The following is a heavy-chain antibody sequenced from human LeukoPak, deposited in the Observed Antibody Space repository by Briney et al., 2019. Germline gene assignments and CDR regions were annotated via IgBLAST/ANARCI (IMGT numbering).Heavy chain of an antibody. V-gene: IGHV3-13*04. CDR3: ARGAVATKGSAFDI. CDR2: IGTAGDT. J-gene: IGHJ3*02. Sequence: PGGSLRLSCAASGFTFSSYDMHWVRQATGKGLEWVSAIGTAGDTYYPGSVKGRFTISRENAKNSLYLQMNSLRAGDTAVYYCARGAVATKGSAFDIWGQGTMVTASS. CDR1: GFTFSSYD. D-gene: IGHD5-12*01.